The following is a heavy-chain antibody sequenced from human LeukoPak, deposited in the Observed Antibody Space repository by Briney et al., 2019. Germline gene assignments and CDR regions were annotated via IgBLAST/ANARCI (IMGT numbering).Heavy chain of an antibody. Sequence: GGSLRLSCAASGFTFSSYGMHWVRQAPGKGLEWVAFIRYDGGHKYYADSVKGRFTISRDNSKNTLYLQMNSLRAEDTAVYYCAKDSYSSSWYSAFDIWGQGTMVPVSS. CDR2: IRYDGGHK. D-gene: IGHD6-13*01. V-gene: IGHV3-30*02. J-gene: IGHJ3*02. CDR1: GFTFSSYG. CDR3: AKDSYSSSWYSAFDI.